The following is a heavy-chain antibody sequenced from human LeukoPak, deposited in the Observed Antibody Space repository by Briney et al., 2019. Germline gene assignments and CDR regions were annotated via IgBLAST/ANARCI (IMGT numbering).Heavy chain of an antibody. J-gene: IGHJ4*02. D-gene: IGHD2-2*01. Sequence: SETLSLTCTVGGGSLSGHYWGWIRQPPGKGLELVGYIYYTGTTFYNPSLNSRVTITLDTSRNQFSLRLTSVIAADTAVYYCARFSWGCSTASCYLTNWGQGALVTVSS. V-gene: IGHV4-59*11. CDR3: ARFSWGCSTASCYLTN. CDR1: GGSLSGHY. CDR2: IYYTGTT.